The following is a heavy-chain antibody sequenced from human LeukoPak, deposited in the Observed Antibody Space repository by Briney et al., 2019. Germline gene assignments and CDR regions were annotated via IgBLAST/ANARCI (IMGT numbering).Heavy chain of an antibody. Sequence: QXXGKGLEWFSYISSSSSTIYYADSVKGRFTISRDNAKNSLYLQMNSLRAEDTAVYYCASEPLIDYWGQGTLVTVSS. V-gene: IGHV3-48*01. J-gene: IGHJ4*02. CDR2: ISSSSSTI. CDR3: ASEPLIDY.